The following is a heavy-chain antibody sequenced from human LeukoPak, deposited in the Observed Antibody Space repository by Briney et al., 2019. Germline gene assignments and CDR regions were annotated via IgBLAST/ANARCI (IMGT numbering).Heavy chain of an antibody. J-gene: IGHJ4*02. Sequence: GESLKISCKGSGYIFTNYWIGWVRQMPGRGLEWMGITYPGDSNSRYSPSFQGQVTISADKSISTAYLQWSSLKASDTAMYYCARRRSGSYLDYWGQGTLVTVSS. CDR3: ARRRSGSYLDY. CDR2: TYPGDSNS. CDR1: GYIFTNYW. V-gene: IGHV5-51*01. D-gene: IGHD3-10*01.